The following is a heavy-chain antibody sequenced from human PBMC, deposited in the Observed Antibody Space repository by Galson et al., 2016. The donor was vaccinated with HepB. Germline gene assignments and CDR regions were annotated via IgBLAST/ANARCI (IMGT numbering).Heavy chain of an antibody. Sequence: QSGAEAKKPGASVTLSCTTSGYTFTNNGISWVRQAPGQGLEWMGWISAHSGNTNYAQKFQGRLTLTKDTLASTVYMELRSLRFDDTAMYYCARDRDAALDYWGQGALVTVSS. V-gene: IGHV1-18*01. J-gene: IGHJ4*02. CDR1: GYTFTNNG. CDR2: ISAHSGNT. CDR3: ARDRDAALDY. D-gene: IGHD6-13*01.